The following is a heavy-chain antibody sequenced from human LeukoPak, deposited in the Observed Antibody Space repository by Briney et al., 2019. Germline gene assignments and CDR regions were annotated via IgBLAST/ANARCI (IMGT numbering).Heavy chain of an antibody. CDR3: AADYAANYAEYFQH. CDR1: GYTLTELS. V-gene: IGHV1-24*01. Sequence: ASVKVSCKVSGYTLTELSMHWVRQAPGKGLEWMGGFDPEDGETIYAQKFQGRVTMTEDTSTDTAYMELSSLRSEDTAVYYCAADYAANYAEYFQHWGQGTLVTVSS. CDR2: FDPEDGET. D-gene: IGHD4/OR15-4a*01. J-gene: IGHJ1*01.